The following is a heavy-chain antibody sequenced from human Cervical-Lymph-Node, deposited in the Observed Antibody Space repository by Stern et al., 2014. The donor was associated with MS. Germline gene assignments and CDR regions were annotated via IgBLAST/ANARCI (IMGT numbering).Heavy chain of an antibody. V-gene: IGHV5-51*01. CDR1: GYTFTHYW. D-gene: IGHD4-11*01. CDR2: IYPDDSDT. J-gene: IGHJ4*01. CDR3: ARLFTDYQKRYFDS. Sequence: VQLVQSGAEVKKPGDSLKISCRGSGYTFTHYWIVWVRQLPGKGLEMMGIIYPDDSDTRYSPSFQGQVTMSADKSIRIAYLQWSSLKASDTAMYYGARLFTDYQKRYFDSWGHGTLVTVSS.